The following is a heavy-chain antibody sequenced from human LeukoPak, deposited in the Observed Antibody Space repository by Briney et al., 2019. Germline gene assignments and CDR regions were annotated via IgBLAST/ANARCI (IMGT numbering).Heavy chain of an antibody. J-gene: IGHJ4*02. CDR2: IYYSGST. V-gene: IGHV4-59*11. CDR1: GGSIISHY. D-gene: IGHD5-24*01. CDR3: ARVAGRWLPARYFDY. Sequence: SETLSLTCTVSGGSIISHYWSWIRQPPGEGLEWIGYIYYSGSTNYNPSLKSRVTISVDTSKNQFSLKLSSVTAADTAVYYCARVAGRWLPARYFDYWGQGTLVTVSS.